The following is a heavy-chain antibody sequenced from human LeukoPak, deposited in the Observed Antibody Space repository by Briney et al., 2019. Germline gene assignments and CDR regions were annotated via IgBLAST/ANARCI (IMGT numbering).Heavy chain of an antibody. CDR2: INHSGST. CDR1: GGSFSGYY. D-gene: IGHD3-9*01. V-gene: IGHV4-34*01. Sequence: PSETLSLTCAVYGGSFSGYYWSWIRQPPGKGLEWIGEINHSGSTNYNPSLKSRVTISVDTSKNQFSLKLSSVTAADTAVYYCAGFYDNIYYYYGMDVWGQGTTVTVSS. J-gene: IGHJ6*02. CDR3: AGFYDNIYYYYGMDV.